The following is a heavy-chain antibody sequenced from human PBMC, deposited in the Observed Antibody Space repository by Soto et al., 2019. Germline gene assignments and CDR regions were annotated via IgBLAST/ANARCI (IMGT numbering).Heavy chain of an antibody. D-gene: IGHD6-13*01. CDR1: GYTFTSYG. J-gene: IGHJ4*02. CDR3: ARAVFSSSWYPTFDY. Sequence: ASVKVSCKASGYTFTSYGISWVRQAPGQGLEWMGWISAYNGNTNYAQKLQGRVTMTTDTSTSTAYMELRSLRSDDTAVYYCARAVFSSSWYPTFDYWGQGTLVTVSS. V-gene: IGHV1-18*04. CDR2: ISAYNGNT.